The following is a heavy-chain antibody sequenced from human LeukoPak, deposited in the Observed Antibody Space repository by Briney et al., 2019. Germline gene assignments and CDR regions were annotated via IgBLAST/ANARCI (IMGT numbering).Heavy chain of an antibody. D-gene: IGHD6-19*01. CDR1: GYTFTSYA. CDR3: ARSLLISGWYPSSSDP. Sequence: ASVKVSCKASGYTFTSYAMHWVRQAPGQRLEWMGWINAGNGNTKYSQKFQGRVTITRDTSASTAYMELSSLRSEDTAVYYCARSLLISGWYPSSSDPWGQGTLVTVSS. J-gene: IGHJ5*02. V-gene: IGHV1-3*01. CDR2: INAGNGNT.